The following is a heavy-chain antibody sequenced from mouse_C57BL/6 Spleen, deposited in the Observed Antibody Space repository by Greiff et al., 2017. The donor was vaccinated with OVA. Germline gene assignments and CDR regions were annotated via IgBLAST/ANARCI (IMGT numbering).Heavy chain of an antibody. CDR1: GFTFSSYA. CDR3: TRDGNYEGYYAMDY. CDR2: ISSGGDYI. V-gene: IGHV5-9-1*02. J-gene: IGHJ4*01. Sequence: DVKLVESGAGLVKPGGSLKLSCAASGFTFSSYAMSWVRQTPEKRLEWVAYISSGGDYIYYADTVKGRFTISRDNARNTLYLQMSSLKSEDTAMYYCTRDGNYEGYYAMDYWGQGTSVTVSS. D-gene: IGHD2-1*01.